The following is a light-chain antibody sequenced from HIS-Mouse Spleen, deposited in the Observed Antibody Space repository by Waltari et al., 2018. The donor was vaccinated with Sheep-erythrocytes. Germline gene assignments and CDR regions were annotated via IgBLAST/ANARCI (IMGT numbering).Light chain of an antibody. Sequence: QSALTQPPSASGSPGQSVTISCTGTSSHVGGYTSVSWYQQHPGKAPKRMIYEVSKRPSGVPDRFSGSKSGNTASLTVSGLQAEDEADYYCSSYAGSNNYVFGTGTKVTVL. J-gene: IGLJ1*01. CDR1: SSHVGGYTS. CDR2: EVS. V-gene: IGLV2-8*01. CDR3: SSYAGSNNYV.